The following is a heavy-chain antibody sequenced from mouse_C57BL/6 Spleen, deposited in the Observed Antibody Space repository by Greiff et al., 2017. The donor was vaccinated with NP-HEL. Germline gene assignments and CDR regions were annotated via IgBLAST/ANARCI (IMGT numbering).Heavy chain of an antibody. Sequence: QVQLQQSGAELVKPGASVKISCKASGYAFSSYWMNWVKQRPGKGLEWIGQIYPGDGDTNYNGKFKGKATLTADKSSSTAYMQLSSLTSEDSAVYFCARYYYGSSYWFAYWGQGTLVTVSA. CDR3: ARYYYGSSYWFAY. V-gene: IGHV1-80*01. D-gene: IGHD1-1*01. J-gene: IGHJ3*01. CDR1: GYAFSSYW. CDR2: IYPGDGDT.